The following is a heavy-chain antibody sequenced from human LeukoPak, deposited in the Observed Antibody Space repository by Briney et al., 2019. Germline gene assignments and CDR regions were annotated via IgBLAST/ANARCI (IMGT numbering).Heavy chain of an antibody. V-gene: IGHV3-21*01. Sequence: GGSLRLSCAATGFTFSRYSMNWVRQAPGKGLEWVSSISSSSSFIYYADSVKGRFTISRDNAKNSLYLQMNSLRAEDTAVYYCARDPPLGSCSTISCPHLDYWGQGTLVTVSS. CDR1: GFTFSRYS. J-gene: IGHJ4*02. CDR2: ISSSSSFI. D-gene: IGHD2-2*01. CDR3: ARDPPLGSCSTISCPHLDY.